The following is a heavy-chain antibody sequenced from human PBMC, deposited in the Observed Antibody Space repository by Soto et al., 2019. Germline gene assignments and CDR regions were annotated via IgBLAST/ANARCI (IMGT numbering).Heavy chain of an antibody. J-gene: IGHJ5*02. CDR3: AKDRGSGSTSWYNGWFDT. Sequence: ELQLLESGGGLVQPGGSLRLSCVASGFTFSSCAMSWVRQAPGKGLEWVSTISGSGRSTYYADSVKGRFTISRDNSKNTLYLHINSLRAEDTAVYYCAKDRGSGSTSWYNGWFDTWGQGTLVTVSS. CDR2: ISGSGRST. CDR1: GFTFSSCA. D-gene: IGHD2-2*02. V-gene: IGHV3-23*01.